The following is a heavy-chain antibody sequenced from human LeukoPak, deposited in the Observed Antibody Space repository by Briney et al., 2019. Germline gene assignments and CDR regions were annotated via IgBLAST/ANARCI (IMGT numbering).Heavy chain of an antibody. CDR1: GYTFTGYY. CDR2: INPNSGGT. Sequence: GASVKVSCKASGYTFTGYYMHWVRQAPGQGLEWMGWINPNSGGTNYAQKFQGRVTMTRDTSISTAYMELSRLRSDDTAVYYCARDYAYCSGGSCASGIMDIWGQGTMVTVSS. D-gene: IGHD2-15*01. J-gene: IGHJ3*02. V-gene: IGHV1-2*02. CDR3: ARDYAYCSGGSCASGIMDI.